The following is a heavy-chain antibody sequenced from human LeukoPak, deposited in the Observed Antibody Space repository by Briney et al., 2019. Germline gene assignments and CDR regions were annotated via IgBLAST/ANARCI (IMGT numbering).Heavy chain of an antibody. J-gene: IGHJ4*02. CDR2: IYRGGDT. Sequence: QTGGSLRLSCATSGFTFTSYAMNWVRQAQGKGLEWVSVIYRGGDTYYADSVKGRFTISRDNSKNTLYLQMNSLRAEDTAVYYCMGSVIDYWGQGTLVTVSS. V-gene: IGHV3-66*01. CDR3: MGSVIDY. D-gene: IGHD3-16*01. CDR1: GFTFTSYA.